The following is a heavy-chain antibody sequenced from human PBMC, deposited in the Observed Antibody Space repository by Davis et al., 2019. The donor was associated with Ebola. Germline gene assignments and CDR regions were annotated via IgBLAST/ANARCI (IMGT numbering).Heavy chain of an antibody. D-gene: IGHD1-1*01. Sequence: ASVKVSCKASGYSFKNYAISWVRQAPGQGLEWMGWISAYNGNTNYAQKVQGRVTMTTDTSTGTAYMELRSLRSDDTAVYYCARDGRAPRMLYGMDVWGQGTTVTVSS. V-gene: IGHV1-18*01. CDR3: ARDGRAPRMLYGMDV. CDR2: ISAYNGNT. J-gene: IGHJ6*02. CDR1: GYSFKNYA.